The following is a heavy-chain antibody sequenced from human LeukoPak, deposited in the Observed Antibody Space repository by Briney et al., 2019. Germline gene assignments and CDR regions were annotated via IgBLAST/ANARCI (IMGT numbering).Heavy chain of an antibody. CDR1: GFDFRNSF. D-gene: IGHD6-19*01. Sequence: PGGSLRLSCTASGFDFRNSFMSWVRQAPGKGLEWISYISSRSTTIYYADSVKGRFTISRDNGKNTVYLQMNNLRVDDTAVFCCGKGSLAVAATPLDFWGQGTLVTVSS. V-gene: IGHV3-11*01. CDR2: ISSRSTTI. J-gene: IGHJ4*02. CDR3: GKGSLAVAATPLDF.